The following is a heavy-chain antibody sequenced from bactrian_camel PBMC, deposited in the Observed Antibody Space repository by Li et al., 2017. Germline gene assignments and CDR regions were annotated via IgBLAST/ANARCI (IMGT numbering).Heavy chain of an antibody. CDR2: CSSDGST. CDR1: GFPFVKFD. D-gene: IGHD3*01. CDR3: VNLWRWDGFEDQA. V-gene: IGHV3S55*01. J-gene: IGHJ4*01. Sequence: HVQLVESGGGSAEVGGSLRFSCVGTGFPFVKFDLGWYRQAPGNECELVSACSSDGSTRYADSVKGRFTISQDNAKNTVYLQMNDLQSEDTALYYCVNLWRWDGFEDQARGQGTQVTVS.